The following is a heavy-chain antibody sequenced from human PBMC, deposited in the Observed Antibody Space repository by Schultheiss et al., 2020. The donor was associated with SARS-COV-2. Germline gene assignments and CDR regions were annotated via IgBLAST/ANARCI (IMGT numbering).Heavy chain of an antibody. Sequence: GGSLRLSCAASGFTFSSYGMHWVRQAPGKGLEWVAVIWYDGSNKYYADSVKGRFTISRDNSKNTLYLQMNSLRAEDTAVYYCAKDPYSSGWYGGFDYWGQGTLVTVSS. CDR3: AKDPYSSGWYGGFDY. V-gene: IGHV3-30*02. J-gene: IGHJ4*02. CDR2: IWYDGSNK. CDR1: GFTFSSYG. D-gene: IGHD6-19*01.